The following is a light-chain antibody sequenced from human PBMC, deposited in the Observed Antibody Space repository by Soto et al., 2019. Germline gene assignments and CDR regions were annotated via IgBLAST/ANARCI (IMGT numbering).Light chain of an antibody. CDR3: QQLNRFPRT. V-gene: IGKV1-9*01. Sequence: DIQLTQSPSFLYASVGNRVIITCRASQDISSYLAWYQQRPGKVPRFLTHAASTLQSGVPSRFSAAGSGTTFTLTISSLQPEDIATYYCQQLNRFPRTFGQGTKVEV. J-gene: IGKJ1*01. CDR1: QDISSY. CDR2: AAS.